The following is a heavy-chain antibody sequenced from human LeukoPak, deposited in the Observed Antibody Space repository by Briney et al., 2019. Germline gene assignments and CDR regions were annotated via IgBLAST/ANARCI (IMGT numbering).Heavy chain of an antibody. J-gene: IGHJ6*02. V-gene: IGHV3-74*01. Sequence: GGSLRLSCAASGFSFSSYYMHWVRQAPGKGLVWVAHINGDGSITGHADSVKDRFTISRDNAKNTLFLQVSSLTAEDAAVYYCGRGRFPYSVDVWGQGTTVTVSS. CDR3: GRGRFPYSVDV. CDR2: INGDGSIT. CDR1: GFSFSSYY. D-gene: IGHD3-3*01.